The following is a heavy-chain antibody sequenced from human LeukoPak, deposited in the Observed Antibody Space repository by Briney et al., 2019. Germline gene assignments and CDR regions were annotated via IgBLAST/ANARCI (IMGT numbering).Heavy chain of an antibody. CDR1: GGSISSYY. J-gene: IGHJ6*03. CDR3: ARDRLVSISYYYYYMDV. Sequence: PSETLSLTCTVSGGSISSYYWSWIRQPAGKGLEWIGRIYTSGSTNYNPSLKSRVTMSVDTSKNQFSLKLSSATAADTAVYYCARDRLVSISYYYYYMDVWGKGTTVTVSS. CDR2: IYTSGST. V-gene: IGHV4-4*07. D-gene: IGHD6-25*01.